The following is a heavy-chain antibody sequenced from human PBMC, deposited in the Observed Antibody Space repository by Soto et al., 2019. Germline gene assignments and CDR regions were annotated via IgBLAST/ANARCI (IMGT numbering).Heavy chain of an antibody. D-gene: IGHD5-12*01. V-gene: IGHV3-23*01. CDR2: TSGSGDNT. J-gene: IGHJ4*02. CDR1: GFSFDDYA. Sequence: EVQLLESGGGLVQPGGSLRLSCAASGFSFDDYAMTWVRQAAGKGLEWVSATSGSGDNTYYADSVKGRFTISRDNSKNTLYLQLNSLRAEDTAVYYCAKGYHSGYDLAYFDYWGQGTLVTVSS. CDR3: AKGYHSGYDLAYFDY.